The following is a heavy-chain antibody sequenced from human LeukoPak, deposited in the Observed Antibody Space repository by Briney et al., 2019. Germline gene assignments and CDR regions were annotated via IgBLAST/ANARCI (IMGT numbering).Heavy chain of an antibody. CDR2: INHSGST. V-gene: IGHV4-34*01. CDR1: GGSFSGYY. CDR3: ARHYYDSSGYYPLEYFQH. D-gene: IGHD3-22*01. Sequence: SETLSLTCAVYGGSFSGYYWSWIRQPPGKGLEWIGEINHSGSTNYNPSLKSRVTISVDTSKNQFSLKLSSVTAADTAVYYCARHYYDSSGYYPLEYFQHWGQGTLVTVSS. J-gene: IGHJ1*01.